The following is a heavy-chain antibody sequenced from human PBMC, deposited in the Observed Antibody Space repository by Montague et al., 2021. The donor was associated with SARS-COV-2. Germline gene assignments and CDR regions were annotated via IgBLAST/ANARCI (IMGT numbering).Heavy chain of an antibody. CDR1: GGSISSGDYS. Sequence: TLSLTCTVSGGSISSGDYSWNWIRQSPGKDLEWIVFIYESGSTLYTLSLKIRITISVYRSKNQFSLRFNSVTAADTAVYYCARKIIANAFDVWGHGTTVTVSS. CDR2: IYESGST. V-gene: IGHV4-30-2*06. D-gene: IGHD2/OR15-2a*01. J-gene: IGHJ3*01. CDR3: ARKIIANAFDV.